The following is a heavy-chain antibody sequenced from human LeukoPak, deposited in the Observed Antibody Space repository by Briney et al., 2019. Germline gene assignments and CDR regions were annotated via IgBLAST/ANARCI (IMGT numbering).Heavy chain of an antibody. D-gene: IGHD2-15*01. CDR3: ARDLIKVEDNYYYGMDV. Sequence: PGGSLRLSCAASGFTFSSYSMNWVRQAPGKGLEWVSSISSSSSYIYYADSVKGRFTISRDNAKNSLYLQMNSLRAEDTAVYYCARDLIKVEDNYYYGMDVWGQGTTVTVSS. V-gene: IGHV3-21*01. CDR2: ISSSSSYI. J-gene: IGHJ6*02. CDR1: GFTFSSYS.